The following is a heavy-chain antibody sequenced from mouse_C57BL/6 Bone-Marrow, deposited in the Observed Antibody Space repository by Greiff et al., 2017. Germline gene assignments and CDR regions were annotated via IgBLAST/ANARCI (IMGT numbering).Heavy chain of an antibody. D-gene: IGHD2-1*01. J-gene: IGHJ2*01. CDR3: ASENKWGNPVYFDY. V-gene: IGHV1-75*01. Sequence: QVQLQQSGPELVKPGASVKISCKASGYTFTDYYINWVKQRPGQGLEWIGWIFPGSGSTYYNEKFKGKATLTVDKSSSTAYMWLSSLTSEDSAVYFCASENKWGNPVYFDYWGQGTTLTVSA. CDR1: GYTFTDYY. CDR2: IFPGSGST.